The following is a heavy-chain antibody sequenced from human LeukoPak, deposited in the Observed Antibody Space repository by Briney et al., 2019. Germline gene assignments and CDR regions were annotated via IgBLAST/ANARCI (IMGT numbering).Heavy chain of an antibody. CDR3: ARARIRGGFDP. D-gene: IGHD5-18*01. V-gene: IGHV3-21*01. Sequence: GGSLRLSCAASGFTFSNYSMNWVRQAPGKGLEWVSSISSSSSYIYYADSVKGRFTISRDNAKNSLYLQMNSLRAEDTAVYYCARARIRGGFDPWGQGTLVTVSS. CDR2: ISSSSSYI. CDR1: GFTFSNYS. J-gene: IGHJ5*02.